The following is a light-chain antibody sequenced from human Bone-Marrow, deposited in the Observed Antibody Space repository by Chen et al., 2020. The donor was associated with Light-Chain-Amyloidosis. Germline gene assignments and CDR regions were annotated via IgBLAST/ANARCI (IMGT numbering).Light chain of an antibody. CDR1: NIGSTS. J-gene: IGLJ3*02. V-gene: IGLV3-21*02. CDR2: DDS. CDR3: QVWDRSSDRPV. Sequence: SYVLTQPSSVSVAPGQTATIACGGNNIGSTSVHWYQQTPAQAPLRVVYDDSDRPSGIPERLSGSNSGNTATLTISRVEAGDEADYYCQVWDRSSDRPVFGGGTKLTVL.